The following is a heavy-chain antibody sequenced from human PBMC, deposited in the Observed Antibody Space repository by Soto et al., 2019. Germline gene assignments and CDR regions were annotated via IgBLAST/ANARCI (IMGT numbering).Heavy chain of an antibody. V-gene: IGHV3-33*01. J-gene: IGHJ6*02. CDR3: ARRQISPPTRGAASARGGMDV. CDR1: GFTFNNYG. Sequence: GGSLRLSCAASGFTFNNYGMHWVRQAPGKGLEWVAVIWNDGNGYYYANSVKGRFTISRDNSKNTLYLQMSSLRVEDTAVYYYARRQISPPTRGAASARGGMDVWGQGTTVTVSS. D-gene: IGHD6-13*01. CDR2: IWNDGNGY.